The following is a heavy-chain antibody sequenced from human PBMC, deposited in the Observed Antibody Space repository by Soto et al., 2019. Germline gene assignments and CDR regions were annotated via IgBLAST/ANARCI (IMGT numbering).Heavy chain of an antibody. D-gene: IGHD3-10*01. CDR2: IYHSGST. CDR1: GDSFSSSNW. Sequence: SETLSLTCTVSGDSFSSSNWWSWVRQSPGKGLEWIGEIYHSGSTNYNPSLKSRVIISVDKSKRQFSLKLNSVTAADTAVYVCASEVRGVLDGWGHGTTVTVSS. J-gene: IGHJ6*02. V-gene: IGHV4-4*02. CDR3: ASEVRGVLDG.